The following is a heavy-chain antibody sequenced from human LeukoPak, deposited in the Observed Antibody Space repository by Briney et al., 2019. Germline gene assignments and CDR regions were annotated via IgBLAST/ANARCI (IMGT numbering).Heavy chain of an antibody. J-gene: IGHJ4*02. Sequence: ASVKVSCKASGGTFSSYAISWVRQAPGQGLEWMGRIIPILGIANYAQKFQGRVTITADKSTSTAYMELSSLRAEDTAVYYCAKDVTMIVVVINFDYWGQGTLVTVSS. D-gene: IGHD3-22*01. CDR3: AKDVTMIVVVINFDY. V-gene: IGHV1-69*04. CDR2: IIPILGIA. CDR1: GGTFSSYA.